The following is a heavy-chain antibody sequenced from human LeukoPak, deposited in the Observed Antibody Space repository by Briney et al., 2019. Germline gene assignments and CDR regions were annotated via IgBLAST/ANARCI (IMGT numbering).Heavy chain of an antibody. CDR1: GGSISSYY. Sequence: SETLSLTCTVSGGSISSYYWSWIRQPPGKGLEWIGYIYYSGSTYYNPSLKSRVTISVDTSKNQFSLKLSSVTAADTAVYYCASLSGSYRAEYFQHWGQGTLVTVSS. D-gene: IGHD1-26*01. CDR3: ASLSGSYRAEYFQH. CDR2: IYYSGST. J-gene: IGHJ1*01. V-gene: IGHV4-59*06.